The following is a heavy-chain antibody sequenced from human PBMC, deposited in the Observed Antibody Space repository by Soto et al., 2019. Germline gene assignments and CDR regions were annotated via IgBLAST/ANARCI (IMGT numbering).Heavy chain of an antibody. CDR3: ARDRGGGSCYSILRVCYYGMDV. J-gene: IGHJ6*02. CDR2: IIPIFGTA. CDR1: GGTFSSYA. Sequence: GASVKVSCKASGGTFSSYAISWVRQAPGQGLEWMGGIIPIFGTANYAQKFQGRVTITADESTSTAYMELSSLRSEDTAVYYCARDRGGGSCYSILRVCYYGMDVWGQGTTVTVSS. V-gene: IGHV1-69*13. D-gene: IGHD2-15*01.